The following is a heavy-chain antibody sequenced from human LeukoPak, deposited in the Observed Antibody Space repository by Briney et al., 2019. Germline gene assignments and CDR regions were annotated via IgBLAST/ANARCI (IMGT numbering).Heavy chain of an antibody. D-gene: IGHD5-24*01. CDR3: ARDLGDGYNWFDP. J-gene: IGHJ5*02. V-gene: IGHV6-1*01. Sequence: SQTLSLTCAISGDSVSSNSAAWNWTRQSPSRGLEWLARTYYRSKWYNDYAVSVKSRITINPDTSKNQFSLQLNSVTPEDTAVYYCARDLGDGYNWFDPWGQGTLVTVSS. CDR1: GDSVSSNSAA. CDR2: TYYRSKWYN.